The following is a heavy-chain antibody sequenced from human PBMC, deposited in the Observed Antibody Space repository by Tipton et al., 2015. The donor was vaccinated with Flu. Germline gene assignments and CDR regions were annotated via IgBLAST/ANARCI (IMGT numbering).Heavy chain of an antibody. D-gene: IGHD3-10*02. J-gene: IGHJ4*02. V-gene: IGHV4-59*08. Sequence: GLVKPSETLSLTCTVSSGSITSYFWSWVRQPPGKGLEWIGYIHRTGNTYHNPSLKSRLTMSVDTSKNQFSLKLSSVTAADTAVYYCARHTGDSVRGVIDYWGQGTLVTVSS. CDR2: IHRTGNT. CDR1: SGSITSYF. CDR3: ARHTGDSVRGVIDY.